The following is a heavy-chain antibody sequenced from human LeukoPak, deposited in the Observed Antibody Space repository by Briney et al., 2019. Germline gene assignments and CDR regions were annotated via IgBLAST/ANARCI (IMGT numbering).Heavy chain of an antibody. CDR1: GFTFSSYS. CDR2: ISSSSSTI. D-gene: IGHD2-15*01. V-gene: IGHV3-48*04. Sequence: GGSLRLSCAASGFTFSSYSMNWVRQAPGKGLEWVSYISSSSSTIYYADSVKGRFTVSRDNAKNSLYLQMNSLRAEDTAVYYCARGYCSGGSCSDDAFDIWGQGTMVTVSS. J-gene: IGHJ3*02. CDR3: ARGYCSGGSCSDDAFDI.